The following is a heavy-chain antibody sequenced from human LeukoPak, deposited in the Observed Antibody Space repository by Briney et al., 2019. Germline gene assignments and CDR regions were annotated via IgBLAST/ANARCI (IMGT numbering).Heavy chain of an antibody. J-gene: IGHJ5*02. CDR2: IYYSGSS. D-gene: IGHD5-18*01. V-gene: IGHV4-31*03. Sequence: SETLSLTCTVSGGAISTGAYYWSWIRQHPGKGLEWIGYIYYSGSSLYNPSLKSRLTLSVDTSKNQFSLQLTSVTAADTAVYYCARENTLNWFDPWGQGTLVTVSS. CDR1: GGAISTGAYY. CDR3: ARENTLNWFDP.